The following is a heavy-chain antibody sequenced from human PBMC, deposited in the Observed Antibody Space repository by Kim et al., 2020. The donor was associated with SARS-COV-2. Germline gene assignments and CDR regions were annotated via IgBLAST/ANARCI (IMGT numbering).Heavy chain of an antibody. J-gene: IGHJ6*02. Sequence: YYADSVKGRFTISRDNAKNSLYLQMNSLRDEETAGYYCALNYYYYDGMDVWGQGTTVTVSS. V-gene: IGHV3-48*02. CDR3: ALNYYYYDGMDV.